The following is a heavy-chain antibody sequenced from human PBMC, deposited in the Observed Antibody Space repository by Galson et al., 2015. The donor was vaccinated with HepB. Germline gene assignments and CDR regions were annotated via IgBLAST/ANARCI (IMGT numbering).Heavy chain of an antibody. V-gene: IGHV3-33*03. D-gene: IGHD3-3*01. CDR3: ARVYGSISWASVDY. CDR1: GFIFINYD. Sequence: SLRLSCAASGFIFINYDMHWVRQAPGKGLEWVAVISYDGTNTYYADSVKGRFAISRDNSKGMLSLEMNVLRVEDSAVYYCARVYGSISWASVDYWGQGALVTVSS. CDR2: ISYDGTNT. J-gene: IGHJ4*02.